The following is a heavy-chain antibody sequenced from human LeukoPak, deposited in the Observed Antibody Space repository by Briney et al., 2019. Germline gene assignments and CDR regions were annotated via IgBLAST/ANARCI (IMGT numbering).Heavy chain of an antibody. D-gene: IGHD3-3*01. J-gene: IGHJ6*03. Sequence: GGSLRLSCAASGFTFSDYWMSWVRQDPGKGLAWVANIRQDGGDFNYVDSVKGRFTISRDNARNSLFLQMNSLRAEDTAVYYCARDRTISRYYYYYMDVWGKGTTVTVSS. CDR3: ARDRTISRYYYYYMDV. CDR1: GFTFSDYW. CDR2: IRQDGGDF. V-gene: IGHV3-7*01.